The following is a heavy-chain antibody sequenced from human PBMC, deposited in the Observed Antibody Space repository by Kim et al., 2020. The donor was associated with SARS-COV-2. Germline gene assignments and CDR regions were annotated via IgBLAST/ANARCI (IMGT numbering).Heavy chain of an antibody. CDR2: FDPEDGET. J-gene: IGHJ4*02. CDR1: GYTLTELS. Sequence: ASVKVSCKVSGYTLTELSMHWVRQAPGKGLEWMGGFDPEDGETIYAQKFQGRVTMTEDTSTDTAYMELSSLRSEDTAVYYCATAPSSWLGGTFNYFDYWGQGTLVTVSS. CDR3: ATAPSSWLGGTFNYFDY. D-gene: IGHD6-13*01. V-gene: IGHV1-24*01.